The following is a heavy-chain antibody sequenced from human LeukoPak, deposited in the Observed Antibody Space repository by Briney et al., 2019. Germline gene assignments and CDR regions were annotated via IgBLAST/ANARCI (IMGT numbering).Heavy chain of an antibody. CDR1: GGTFSSYA. V-gene: IGHV1-69*05. CDR3: ARENLWFGELDYYYYYMDV. CDR2: IIPIFGTA. D-gene: IGHD3-10*01. Sequence: SSVKVSCKASGGTFSSYAISLVRQAPGQGLEWMGRIIPIFGTANYAQKFQGRVTITTDESTSTAYMKLSSLRSEDTAVYYCARENLWFGELDYYYYYMDVWGKGTTVTVSS. J-gene: IGHJ6*03.